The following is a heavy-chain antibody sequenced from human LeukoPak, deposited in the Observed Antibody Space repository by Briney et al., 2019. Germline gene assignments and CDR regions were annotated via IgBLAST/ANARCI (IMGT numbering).Heavy chain of an antibody. D-gene: IGHD3-16*01. CDR2: IYHSGST. CDR1: GYSISSGYY. V-gene: IGHV4-38-2*01. Sequence: PSETLSLTCAVSGYSISSGYYWGWIRQPPGKGLEWIGSIYHSGSTYYNPSLKSRVTISVDTSKNQFSLKLSSVTAADTAVYYCARADVWGQGFDHWGQGTLVTVSS. CDR3: ARADVWGQGFDH. J-gene: IGHJ4*02.